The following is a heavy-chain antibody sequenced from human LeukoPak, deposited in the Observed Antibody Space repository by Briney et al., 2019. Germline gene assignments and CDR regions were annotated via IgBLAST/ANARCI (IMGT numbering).Heavy chain of an antibody. CDR2: ISSSGSTM. CDR3: ARGYYYDSTGYNPFDY. J-gene: IGHJ4*02. Sequence: PGGSLRLSCTASGFTFGDYAMSWVRQAPGKGLEWVSYISSSGSTMYYADSVKGRFTISRDNAKNSLYLQMDSLRAEDTAVYYCARGYYYDSTGYNPFDYWGQGTLVTVSS. D-gene: IGHD3-22*01. CDR1: GFTFGDYA. V-gene: IGHV3-48*03.